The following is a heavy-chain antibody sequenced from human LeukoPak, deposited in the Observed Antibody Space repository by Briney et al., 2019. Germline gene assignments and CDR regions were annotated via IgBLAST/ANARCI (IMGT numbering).Heavy chain of an antibody. Sequence: GGSLRLSCAASGFTFSSYGMHWVRQAPGKGLEWVAFIRYDGSNYYYADSVKGRFTISRDNSKNSLYLQMNSLRAEDTAVYYCARGFDYGFHYWGQGTLLTVSS. J-gene: IGHJ4*02. CDR3: ARGFDYGFHY. D-gene: IGHD4-17*01. CDR2: IRYDGSNY. V-gene: IGHV3-30*02. CDR1: GFTFSSYG.